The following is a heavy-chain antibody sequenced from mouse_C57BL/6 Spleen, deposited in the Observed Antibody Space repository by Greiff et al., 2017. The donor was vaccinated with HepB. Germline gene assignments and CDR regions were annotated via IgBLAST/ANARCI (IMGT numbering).Heavy chain of an antibody. Sequence: EVQRVESGGGLVKPGGSLKLSCAASGFTFSSYTMSWVRQTPEKRLEWVATISGGGGNTYYPDSVKGRFTISRDNAKNTLYRQMSSLRSEDTGWYYGARDGYLAGFAYWGQGTLVTVSA. CDR3: ARDGYLAGFAY. V-gene: IGHV5-9*01. J-gene: IGHJ3*01. CDR2: ISGGGGNT. CDR1: GFTFSSYT. D-gene: IGHD2-3*01.